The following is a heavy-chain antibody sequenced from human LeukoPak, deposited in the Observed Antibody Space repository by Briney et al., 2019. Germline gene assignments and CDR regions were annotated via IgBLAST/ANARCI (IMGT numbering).Heavy chain of an antibody. Sequence: GGSLRLSCAASGFTFSSYGMHWVRQAPGKGLEWVAFIRYDGSNKYYADSVKGRFTISRDNSKNTLYLQMNSLRAEDTAVYYCAKDRRPYYYDSSGLFDYWGQGTLVTVSS. CDR2: IRYDGSNK. D-gene: IGHD3-22*01. CDR3: AKDRRPYYYDSSGLFDY. CDR1: GFTFSSYG. V-gene: IGHV3-30*02. J-gene: IGHJ4*02.